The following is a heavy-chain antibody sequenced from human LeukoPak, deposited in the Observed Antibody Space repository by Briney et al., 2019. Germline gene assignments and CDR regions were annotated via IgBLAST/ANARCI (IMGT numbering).Heavy chain of an antibody. Sequence: SETLSLTCTVSGGSISSSSYYWGWIRQPPGKGLEWIGSIYYSGSTYYNPSLKSRVTISVDTSKNQFSLKLSSVPAADTAVYYCARQDGDPPYYYYYMDVWGKGTTVTVSS. D-gene: IGHD4-17*01. CDR1: GGSISSSSYY. CDR2: IYYSGST. CDR3: ARQDGDPPYYYYYMDV. V-gene: IGHV4-39*01. J-gene: IGHJ6*03.